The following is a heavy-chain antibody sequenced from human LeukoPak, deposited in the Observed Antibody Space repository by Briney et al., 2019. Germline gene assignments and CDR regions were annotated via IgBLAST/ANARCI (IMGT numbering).Heavy chain of an antibody. CDR1: GFTFSSYG. V-gene: IGHV4-4*02. J-gene: IGHJ6*01. CDR3: ASKEYYYYGMDI. CDR2: IDHSGRT. Sequence: GSLRLSCAASGFTFSSYGLHWVRQPPGKGLEWIGEIDHSGRTNYNPSLKSRVTISVDKSKNQISLKLSSVTAADTAVYYCASKEYYYYGMDIWGQGTTVTVSS.